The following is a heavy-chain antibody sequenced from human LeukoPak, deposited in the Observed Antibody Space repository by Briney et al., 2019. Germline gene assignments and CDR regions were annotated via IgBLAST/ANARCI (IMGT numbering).Heavy chain of an antibody. J-gene: IGHJ3*02. V-gene: IGHV1-24*01. CDR2: LDPEDGET. CDR3: ATRVETIFGVGIEDNAFDI. D-gene: IGHD3-3*01. CDR1: GYTLTELS. Sequence: ASVKVSCKVSGYTLTELSMHWVRQAPGKGLEWMGGLDPEDGETIYAQKFQGRVTMTEDTSTDTAYMELSSLRSEDTAVYYCATRVETIFGVGIEDNAFDIWGQGTMVTVSS.